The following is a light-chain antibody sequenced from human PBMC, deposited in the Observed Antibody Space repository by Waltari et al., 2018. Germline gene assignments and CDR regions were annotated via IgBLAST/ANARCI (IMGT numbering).Light chain of an antibody. J-gene: IGKJ1*01. V-gene: IGKV1-39*01. Sequence: DTQMTQSPSSPSASVGARVTTRCRASQNINNHLHWYQQKPGKRPKLLISTASTVQDGVSSRFGGSGSATYSTLTINDLQPEYLGTYYCQQNTAGPPTFGQGTKVEIK. CDR2: TAS. CDR3: QQNTAGPPT. CDR1: QNINNH.